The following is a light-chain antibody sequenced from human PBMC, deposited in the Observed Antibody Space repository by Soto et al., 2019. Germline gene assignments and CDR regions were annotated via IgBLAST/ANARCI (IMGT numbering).Light chain of an antibody. J-gene: IGKJ4*01. CDR3: LQRSNWPLT. CDR2: DAS. CDR1: QSVSSY. Sequence: EIVLTQSPATLSLSPGERATLSCRASQSVSSYLAWYQQKPGQAPRLLIYDASNRATGIPARFSGSGSGTDFTLTITSLEPEDFSFYFCLQRSNWPLTFGGGTKVEIK. V-gene: IGKV3-11*01.